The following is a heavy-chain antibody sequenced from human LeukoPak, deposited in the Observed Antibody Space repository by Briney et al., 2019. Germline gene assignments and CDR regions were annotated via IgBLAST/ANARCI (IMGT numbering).Heavy chain of an antibody. V-gene: IGHV3-30*04. J-gene: IGHJ6*03. CDR1: GFTFSSYA. Sequence: GGSLRLSRAASGFTFSSYAMHWVRQAPGKGLEWVAVISYDGSNKYYADSVKGRFTISRDNSKNTLYLQMNSLRAEDTAVYYCARDFLWQHTWGYMDVWGKGTTVTVSS. CDR3: ARDFLWQHTWGYMDV. D-gene: IGHD3-16*01. CDR2: ISYDGSNK.